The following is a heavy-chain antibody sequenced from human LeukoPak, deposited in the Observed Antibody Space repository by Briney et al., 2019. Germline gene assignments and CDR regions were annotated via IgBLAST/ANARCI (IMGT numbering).Heavy chain of an antibody. J-gene: IGHJ6*02. CDR2: MNPNSGNT. Sequence: ASVKVSCKASGGTFSSYAINWVRQATGQGLEWMGWMNPNSGNTGYAQKFQGRVTMTRNTSISTAYMELSSLRSEDTAVYYCARNARYCSGGSCYYYYGMDVWGQGTTVTVSS. CDR1: GGTFSSYA. V-gene: IGHV1-8*02. CDR3: ARNARYCSGGSCYYYYGMDV. D-gene: IGHD2-15*01.